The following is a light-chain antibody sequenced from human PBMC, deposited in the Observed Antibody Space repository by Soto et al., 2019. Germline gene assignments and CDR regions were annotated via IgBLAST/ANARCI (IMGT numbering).Light chain of an antibody. J-gene: IGKJ1*01. Sequence: AIRMTQSPSSLSASTGDRVTITCRASQGISSYLAWYQQKPGKAPKLLIYAASTLQSGVPSRFSGSGSGTDFTLTISCLQSEDFATYYCQQYYSYGWTFGQGTKV. CDR2: AAS. CDR1: QGISSY. CDR3: QQYYSYGWT. V-gene: IGKV1-8*01.